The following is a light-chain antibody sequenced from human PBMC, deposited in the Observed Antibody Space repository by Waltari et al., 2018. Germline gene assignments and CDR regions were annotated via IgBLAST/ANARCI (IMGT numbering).Light chain of an antibody. Sequence: DIVMTQSPDSLAVSLGERATINCKSSQSVLYSSNNKNYLAWYQQKPGQPPKLLIYWAATRESGVPDRCSGSGSGTEFTLTISSLHAEDVAVYYYHQHYSTLTWTFGQGTKVEI. CDR3: HQHYSTLTWT. CDR2: WAA. V-gene: IGKV4-1*01. CDR1: QSVLYSSNNKNY. J-gene: IGKJ1*01.